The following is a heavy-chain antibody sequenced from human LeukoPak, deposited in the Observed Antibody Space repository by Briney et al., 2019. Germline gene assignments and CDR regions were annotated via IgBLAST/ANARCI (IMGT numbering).Heavy chain of an antibody. CDR3: ASGLAAAGTGPAGY. J-gene: IGHJ4*02. Sequence: SETLSLTCTVSGGSISSSSYYWGWIRQPPGKGLEWIGSIYYSGSTYYHPSLKSRVTISVDTSKNQFSLKLSSVTAADTAAYYCASGLAAAGTGPAGYWGQGTLVTVSS. D-gene: IGHD6-13*01. CDR2: IYYSGST. CDR1: GGSISSSSYY. V-gene: IGHV4-39*01.